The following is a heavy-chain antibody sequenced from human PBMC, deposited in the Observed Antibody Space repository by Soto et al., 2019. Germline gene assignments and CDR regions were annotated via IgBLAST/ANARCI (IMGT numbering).Heavy chain of an antibody. J-gene: IGHJ5*02. CDR2: ISGSGGST. CDR3: LRDKNVAAPGFEDWFDP. Sequence: EVQLLESGGGLVQPGGSLRLSCAASGFTFSSYAMSWVRQAPGKGLEWVSVISGSGGSTDYADSVKGRFTISRDNSKNTLYLQMNSLRAEDTAVYYCLRDKNVAAPGFEDWFDPWGQGTLVTVSS. CDR1: GFTFSSYA. D-gene: IGHD6-13*01. V-gene: IGHV3-23*01.